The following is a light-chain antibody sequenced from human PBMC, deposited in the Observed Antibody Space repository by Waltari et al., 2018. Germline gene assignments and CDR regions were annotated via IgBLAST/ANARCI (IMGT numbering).Light chain of an antibody. Sequence: DIVMTQTPLSLPVTPGEPASISCPSSQSLLNSDDGFTSLGWFLQKPGQSPRLLIFTLSYRASGVPDRFIGTGSGSNFSLKISRVEAEDVGIYYCMQRLEFPYTFGQGTRL. CDR1: QSLLNSDDGFTS. CDR2: TLS. J-gene: IGKJ2*01. CDR3: MQRLEFPYT. V-gene: IGKV2-40*01.